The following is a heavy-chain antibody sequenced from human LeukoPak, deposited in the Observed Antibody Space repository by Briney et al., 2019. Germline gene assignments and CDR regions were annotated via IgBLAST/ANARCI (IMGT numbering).Heavy chain of an antibody. Sequence: GESLKISCKGSGYSFTSYWIGWVRQMPGKGLEWMGIIYPGDSDTRYSPSFQGQVTISADKSIGTAYLQWSSLKASDTAMYYCARHREYYYDPIDYWGQGTLVTVSS. CDR2: IYPGDSDT. J-gene: IGHJ4*02. CDR3: ARHREYYYDPIDY. D-gene: IGHD3-22*01. V-gene: IGHV5-51*01. CDR1: GYSFTSYW.